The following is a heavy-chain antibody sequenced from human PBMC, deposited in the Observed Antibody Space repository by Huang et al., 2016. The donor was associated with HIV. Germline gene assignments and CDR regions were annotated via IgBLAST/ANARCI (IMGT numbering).Heavy chain of an antibody. D-gene: IGHD5-12*01. J-gene: IGHJ4*02. CDR1: GFTFSNYG. CDR3: AKDREDSAYQLDY. Sequence: VQPGRSLRLSCAASGFTFSNYGVHWVRQAPGKGMEWVAAISYDGSYQYYSDSVKGRCTISRDDSHNTLYLQMSSLRAEDTAVYFCAKDREDSAYQLDYWGQGTRVTVSS. V-gene: IGHV3-30*18. CDR2: ISYDGSYQ.